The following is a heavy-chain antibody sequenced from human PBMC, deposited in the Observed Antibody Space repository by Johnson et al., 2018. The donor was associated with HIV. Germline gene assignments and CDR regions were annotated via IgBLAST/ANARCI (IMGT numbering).Heavy chain of an antibody. CDR2: IGYDGSNK. CDR3: AKGGSGNRDAFDI. D-gene: IGHD1-26*01. Sequence: QVQLVDSGGGVVQPGRSLRLSCAASGFTFSSYGMPWVRQAPGKGLEWVAVIGYDGSNKYYAESVKARFTISRDNSKNTLYMQMNSLRAEDTAVYYCAKGGSGNRDAFDIWGQWTMVTVSS. J-gene: IGHJ3*02. CDR1: GFTFSSYG. V-gene: IGHV3-33*06.